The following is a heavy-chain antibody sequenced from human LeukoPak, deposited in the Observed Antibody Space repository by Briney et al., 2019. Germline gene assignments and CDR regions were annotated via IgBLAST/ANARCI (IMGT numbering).Heavy chain of an antibody. V-gene: IGHV1-69*04. D-gene: IGHD5-18*01. CDR2: IIPILGIA. J-gene: IGHJ4*02. Sequence: SVKVSCKASGGTFSSYAISWVRQAPGQGLEWMGRIIPILGIANYAQKFQGRVTITADKSTSTAYMEPSSLRSEDTAVYYCAARGYSYSDFDYWGQGTLVTVSS. CDR3: AARGYSYSDFDY. CDR1: GGTFSSYA.